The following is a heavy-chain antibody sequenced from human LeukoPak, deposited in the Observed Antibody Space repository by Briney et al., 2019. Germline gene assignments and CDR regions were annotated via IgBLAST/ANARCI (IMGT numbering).Heavy chain of an antibody. D-gene: IGHD3-10*01. CDR3: ARLVVTMVRGVIYYYYGMDV. CDR2: IIPIFGTA. Sequence: SVKVSCKASGGTFSSYAISWVRQAPGQGLEWMGGIIPIFGTANYAQKFQGRVTITADESTSTAYMELSSLRSEDMAVYYCARLVVTMVRGVIYYYYGMDVWGQGTTVTVSS. J-gene: IGHJ6*02. CDR1: GGTFSSYA. V-gene: IGHV1-69*13.